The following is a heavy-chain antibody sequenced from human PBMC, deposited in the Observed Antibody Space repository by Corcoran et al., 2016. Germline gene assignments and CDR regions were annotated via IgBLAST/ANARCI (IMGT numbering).Heavy chain of an antibody. CDR1: GFTFSNYW. D-gene: IGHD3-16*01. Sequence: EVQLVESGGALVQPGGSLRLSCAASGFTFSNYWMTWVRQAPGKGLEWVANIKQDGSEESYVDSVKGRFTISRDNAKNSLYVQMNGMSADDTAVYYCARDSSVYTSRLWGAGDIWGQVTMVTGSS. V-gene: IGHV3-7*03. CDR2: IKQDGSEE. CDR3: ARDSSVYTSRLWGAGDI. J-gene: IGHJ3*02.